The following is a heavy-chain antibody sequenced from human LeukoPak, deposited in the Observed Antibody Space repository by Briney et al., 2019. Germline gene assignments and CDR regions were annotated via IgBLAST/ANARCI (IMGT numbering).Heavy chain of an antibody. V-gene: IGHV1-69*13. Sequence: GASVKVSCKASGGTFSSYAISWVRQAPGQGLEWMGGIIPIFGTANYAQKFQGRVTITADESTSTAYMELSSLRSEDTAVYYCARGDYYDSSGYLYHFDYWGQGTLVTVPS. CDR3: ARGDYYDSSGYLYHFDY. CDR1: GGTFSSYA. D-gene: IGHD3-22*01. CDR2: IIPIFGTA. J-gene: IGHJ4*02.